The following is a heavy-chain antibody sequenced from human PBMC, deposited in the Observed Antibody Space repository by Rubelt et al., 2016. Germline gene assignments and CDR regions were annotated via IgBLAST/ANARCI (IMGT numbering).Heavy chain of an antibody. CDR1: GFTFSSYW. CDR3: AKSRYVGATPFDY. Sequence: VQLVESGGGVVQPGGSLRLSCAASGFTFSSYWMHWVRQAPGKGLVWVSRSFADCVKGRFTISRDNAKNTLYLQMNSLRAEDTAVYYCAKSRYVGATPFDYWGQGTLVTVSS. J-gene: IGHJ4*02. D-gene: IGHD1-26*01. V-gene: IGHV3-74*02.